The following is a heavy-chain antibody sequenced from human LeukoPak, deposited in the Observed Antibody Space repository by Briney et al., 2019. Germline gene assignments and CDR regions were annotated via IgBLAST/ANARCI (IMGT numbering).Heavy chain of an antibody. J-gene: IGHJ5*02. CDR3: ARDPGGSSAWWFDP. Sequence: GGSLRLSCAASGFTFSSYGMHWVRQAPGKGLEGVAVIWYDGSNKYYADSVKGRFTISRDNSKNTLYLQMNSLRAEDTAVYYCARDPGGSSAWWFDPWGQGTLVTVSS. CDR2: IWYDGSNK. CDR1: GFTFSSYG. D-gene: IGHD6-13*01. V-gene: IGHV3-33*01.